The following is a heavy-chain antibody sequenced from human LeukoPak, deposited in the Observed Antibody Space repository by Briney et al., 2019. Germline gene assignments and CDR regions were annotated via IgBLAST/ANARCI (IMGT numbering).Heavy chain of an antibody. CDR3: ATSMVLGVDTTYYFDY. J-gene: IGHJ4*02. CDR2: IIPIFGTA. CDR1: GGTVSSYA. D-gene: IGHD3-10*01. V-gene: IGHV1-69*13. Sequence: GASVKVSCKASGGTVSSYAISWVRLAPGQGLEWMGGIIPIFGTANYARKFQGRVTITADESTSTAYMELSSLRSEDTAVYYCATSMVLGVDTTYYFDYWGQGTLVTVSS.